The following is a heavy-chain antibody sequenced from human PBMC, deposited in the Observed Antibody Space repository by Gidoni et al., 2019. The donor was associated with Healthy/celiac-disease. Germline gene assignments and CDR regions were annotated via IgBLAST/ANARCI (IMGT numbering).Heavy chain of an antibody. D-gene: IGHD3-10*01. V-gene: IGHV4-39*01. J-gene: IGHJ6*03. Sequence: QLQLQESGPGLVKPSETLSLTCTVSGGSISSSSYYWGWIRPPPGKGLEWIGSIYYSGSTYYNPSLKSRVTISVDTSKNQFSLKLSSVTAADTAVYYCARQPDSGARVRDPPAFYYYYYMDVWGKGTTVTVSS. CDR3: ARQPDSGARVRDPPAFYYYYYMDV. CDR2: IYYSGST. CDR1: GGSISSSSYY.